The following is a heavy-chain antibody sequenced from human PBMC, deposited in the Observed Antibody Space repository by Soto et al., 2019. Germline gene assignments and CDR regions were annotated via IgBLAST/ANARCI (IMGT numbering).Heavy chain of an antibody. J-gene: IGHJ4*02. V-gene: IGHV1-69*08. CDR3: ARELMEVTVFDF. D-gene: IGHD2-21*02. CDR1: GGIFGAYS. CDR2: IIPILGEA. Sequence: QVQLVQSGAEVKKPGSSVKVSCKASGGIFGAYSISWVRQAPGQGLEWMGGIIPILGEAKYSQTFQDRVTITADKYTNIAYMELRSLRSEDTAVYYCARELMEVTVFDFWGQGTLLTVSS.